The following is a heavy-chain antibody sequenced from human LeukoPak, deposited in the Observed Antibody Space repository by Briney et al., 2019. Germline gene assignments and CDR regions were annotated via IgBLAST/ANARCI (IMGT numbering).Heavy chain of an antibody. D-gene: IGHD3-10*01. Sequence: ASVKVSCKASGYTFTGYYMHWVRQAPGQGLEWMGWINPNSGGTNYAQKFQGWVTMTRITSVSTAYMELSSLRSEDTAVYYCARGRRFGELGNWFDPWGQGTLVTVSS. CDR1: GYTFTGYY. CDR2: INPNSGGT. J-gene: IGHJ5*02. CDR3: ARGRRFGELGNWFDP. V-gene: IGHV1-2*04.